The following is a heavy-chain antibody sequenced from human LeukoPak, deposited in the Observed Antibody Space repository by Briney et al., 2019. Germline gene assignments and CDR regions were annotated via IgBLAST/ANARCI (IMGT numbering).Heavy chain of an antibody. D-gene: IGHD3-9*01. CDR2: IKHSGST. Sequence: SETLSLTCALYGGSFSGYYWSWIRQPPGKGLEWIGEIKHSGSTNYSPSLKSRVTISLDTSKNQFSLKLSSVTAADTAMYYCARGSRLTGTFDIWGQGTMVTVSS. J-gene: IGHJ3*02. CDR3: ARGSRLTGTFDI. CDR1: GGSFSGYY. V-gene: IGHV4-34*01.